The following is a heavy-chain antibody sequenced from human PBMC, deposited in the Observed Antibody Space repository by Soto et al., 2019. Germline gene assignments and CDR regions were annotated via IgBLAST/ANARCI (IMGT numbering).Heavy chain of an antibody. Sequence: EVQLVESGGGLVQPGGSLRLSCAASGFTVSTHYMTWVRQAPGKGLEWVSVMFYGGSTYYADSVKGRFTISRDDSENTLYLQMNSLRAEDTVVYYCATTGMGITLYYYYHGMDVWGQGTTVTVSS. D-gene: IGHD3-10*01. CDR3: ATTGMGITLYYYYHGMDV. CDR2: MFYGGST. J-gene: IGHJ6*02. CDR1: GFTVSTHY. V-gene: IGHV3-66*01.